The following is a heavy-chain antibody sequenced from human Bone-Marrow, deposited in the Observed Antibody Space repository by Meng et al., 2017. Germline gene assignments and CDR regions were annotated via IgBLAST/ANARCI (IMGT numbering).Heavy chain of an antibody. CDR2: ISSSSSYI. CDR3: ASQLWFGELLFDY. V-gene: IGHV3-21*01. Sequence: EGQRWECGGGLVKPGGSLRLSCAASGFTFSSYSMNWVRQAPGKGLEWVSSISSSSSYIYYADSVKGRFTISRDNAKNSLYLQMNSLRAEDTAVYYCASQLWFGELLFDYWGQGTLVTV. CDR1: GFTFSSYS. D-gene: IGHD3-10*01. J-gene: IGHJ4*02.